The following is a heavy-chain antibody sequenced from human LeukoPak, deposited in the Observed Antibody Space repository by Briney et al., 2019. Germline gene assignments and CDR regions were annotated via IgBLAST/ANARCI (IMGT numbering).Heavy chain of an antibody. CDR3: PRWPHATGGLGY. J-gene: IGHJ4*02. CDR1: GDSVSSDNVA. D-gene: IGHD3-16*01. V-gene: IGHV6-1*01. CDR2: TYYRSQWLQ. Sequence: SQTLSLTCDISGDSVSSDNVAWNWIRQSPSRGLEWLGRTYYRSQWLQQYGVSVKGRVPINPDTSKNQISLQLNSVTPDDTAIYYSPRWPHATGGLGYWGKGTLVTVAS.